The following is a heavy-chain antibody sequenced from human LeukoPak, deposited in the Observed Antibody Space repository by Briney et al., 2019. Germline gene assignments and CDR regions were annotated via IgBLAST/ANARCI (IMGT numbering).Heavy chain of an antibody. CDR3: ARESMGSSWYVYYFYGMDV. J-gene: IGHJ6*02. Sequence: GGSLRLSCAASGFTFSSYWLSWVRQAPGKGLEWVANIKQDGSEKYYVDSVKGRFTISRDNAKNSLYLQMNSLRAEDTAVYYCARESMGSSWYVYYFYGMDVWGQGTTVTVSS. CDR2: IKQDGSEK. CDR1: GFTFSSYW. V-gene: IGHV3-7*01. D-gene: IGHD6-13*01.